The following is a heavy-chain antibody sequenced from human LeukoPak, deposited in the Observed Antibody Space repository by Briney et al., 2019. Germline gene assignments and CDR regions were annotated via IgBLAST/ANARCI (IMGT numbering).Heavy chain of an antibody. Sequence: GGSLRLSCAASGFTFSSYAMHWVRQAPGKGLEWVAVISYDGSNKYYADSVKGRFTISRDNSKNTLYLQMNSLRAEDTAVYYCATERVTTPGFEAFGLWGQGTMVTVSS. V-gene: IGHV3-30*04. CDR3: ATERVTTPGFEAFGL. CDR1: GFTFSSYA. D-gene: IGHD1/OR15-1a*01. CDR2: ISYDGSNK. J-gene: IGHJ3*01.